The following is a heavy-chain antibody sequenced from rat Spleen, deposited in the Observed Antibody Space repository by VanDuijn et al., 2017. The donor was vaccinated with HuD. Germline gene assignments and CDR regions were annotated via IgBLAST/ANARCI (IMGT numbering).Heavy chain of an antibody. V-gene: IGHV5-7*01. D-gene: IGHD1-4*01. Sequence: EVQLVESGGGLVQPGRSMKLSCAASGFTFSNYDMAWVRQAPKKGLEWVATISYDGSSTNYRDSVKGRFTISRDNAKSTLYLQMDSLRSEDTATYYCARQGGITRDFDYWGQGVMVTVSS. CDR1: GFTFSNYD. J-gene: IGHJ2*01. CDR3: ARQGGITRDFDY. CDR2: ISYDGSST.